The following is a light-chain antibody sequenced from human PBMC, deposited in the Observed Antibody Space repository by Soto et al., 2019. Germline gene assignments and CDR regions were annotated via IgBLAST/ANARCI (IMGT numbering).Light chain of an antibody. V-gene: IGLV1-40*01. CDR2: GNI. CDR3: QAYDNSLSGLYV. Sequence: QSVLTQPPSVSGAPGQRVAISCTGSSSNIGADYHVHWYQQLPGAAPKLLIYGNINRPSGVPDRFSGAKSGTSASLAITGLQAEDEADYYCQAYDNSLSGLYVFGTGTKLTVL. J-gene: IGLJ1*01. CDR1: SSNIGADYH.